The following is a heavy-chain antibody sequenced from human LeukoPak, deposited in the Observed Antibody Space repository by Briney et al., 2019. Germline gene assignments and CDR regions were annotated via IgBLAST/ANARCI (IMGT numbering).Heavy chain of an antibody. Sequence: GGSLRLSCAVTGFNFNVYALNWVRQAPGKGLEWVSTISGSGAATYYADSVKGRFTISRDNARNSLYLQMNSLRDEDTAVYYCARVHRGYSFGRLDYWGQGTLVTVSS. CDR3: ARVHRGYSFGRLDY. CDR2: ISGSGAAT. CDR1: GFNFNVYA. V-gene: IGHV3-23*01. D-gene: IGHD5-12*01. J-gene: IGHJ4*02.